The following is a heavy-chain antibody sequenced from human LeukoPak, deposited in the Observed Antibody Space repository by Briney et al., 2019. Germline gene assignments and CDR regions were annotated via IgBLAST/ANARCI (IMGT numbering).Heavy chain of an antibody. Sequence: GGSLRLSCTASGFTFSSYWTNWVRQAPGKGLEWVANIKQDGSEIYYVDSVKGRFTISRDNAKNSLYLQMDSLRAEDTAVYYCTRTKSQLGHSFDSWGQGTLVAVSS. CDR2: IKQDGSEI. D-gene: IGHD2-2*01. CDR3: TRTKSQLGHSFDS. CDR1: GFTFSSYW. J-gene: IGHJ4*02. V-gene: IGHV3-7*01.